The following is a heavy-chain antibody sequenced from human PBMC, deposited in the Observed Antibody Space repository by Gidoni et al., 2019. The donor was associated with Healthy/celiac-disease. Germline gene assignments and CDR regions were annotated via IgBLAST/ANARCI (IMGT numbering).Heavy chain of an antibody. J-gene: IGHJ4*02. Sequence: QVQLQQWGAGLLKPSETLSLTCAVYGGSFSGYYWSWIRQPPGKGLEWIGEINHSGSTNYNPSLKSRVTISVDTSKNQFSLKLSSVTAADTAVYYCARGRTYYYGSGSHYFDYWGQGTLVTVSS. CDR3: ARGRTYYYGSGSHYFDY. CDR1: GGSFSGYY. CDR2: INHSGST. V-gene: IGHV4-34*01. D-gene: IGHD3-10*01.